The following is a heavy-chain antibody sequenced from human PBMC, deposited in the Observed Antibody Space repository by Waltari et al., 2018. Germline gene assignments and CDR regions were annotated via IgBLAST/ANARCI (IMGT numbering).Heavy chain of an antibody. CDR3: ARLSGYCDDTGCYGHYAMDV. J-gene: IGHJ6*02. CDR2: FYYPGNI. D-gene: IGHD2-2*01. V-gene: IGHV4-39*02. CDR1: GGPVSTTRYS. Sequence: QLQLQESGPGLVKPSETLSLPCTVPGGPVSTTRYSWAWVRQSPGKGLEWIGTFYYPGNIYYNPSLTSRVTISVDSPQNHLSLRLSSVTAADTAVYYCARLSGYCDDTGCYGHYAMDVWGQGTTVTVSS.